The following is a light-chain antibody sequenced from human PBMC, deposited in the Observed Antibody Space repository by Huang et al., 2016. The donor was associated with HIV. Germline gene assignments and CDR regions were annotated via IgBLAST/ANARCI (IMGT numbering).Light chain of an antibody. V-gene: IGKV1-9*01. CDR1: QGISSY. CDR2: AAS. CDR3: QQLNSYPEGFT. J-gene: IGKJ3*01. Sequence: IQLTQSPSSLSASVGDRVTITCRASQGISSYLACYQQKPGKAPKHLIYAASTLQSGVPSRFSGSGSGTDFTLTISSLQPEDFATYYCQQLNSYPEGFTFGPGTKVDIK.